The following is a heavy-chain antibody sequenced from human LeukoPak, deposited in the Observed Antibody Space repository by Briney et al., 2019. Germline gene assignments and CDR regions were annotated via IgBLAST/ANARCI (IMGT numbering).Heavy chain of an antibody. J-gene: IGHJ5*02. Sequence: PGGSLRLSCAASGFTFSDHYMDWVRQAPGKGLEWVGRIRNKANTYTTEYAASVKGRFTISRDDSKNSVYLQMNSLKTEDTAVYYCAREGQDLDRWGQGTLVSVST. CDR3: AREGQDLDR. CDR2: IRNKANTYTT. CDR1: GFTFSDHY. D-gene: IGHD2-15*01. V-gene: IGHV3-72*01.